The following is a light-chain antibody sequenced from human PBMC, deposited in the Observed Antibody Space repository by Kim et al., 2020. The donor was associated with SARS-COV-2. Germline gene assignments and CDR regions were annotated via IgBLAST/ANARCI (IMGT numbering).Light chain of an antibody. CDR2: AAS. V-gene: IGKV1-9*01. Sequence: FLSASVGDRVTITCRASQGISSYLALYQQKPGKAPKLLIYAASTLQSGVPSRFSGSGSGTEFTLTISSLQPEDFATYYCQQLNSYPRTFGQGTKVDIK. J-gene: IGKJ1*01. CDR3: QQLNSYPRT. CDR1: QGISSY.